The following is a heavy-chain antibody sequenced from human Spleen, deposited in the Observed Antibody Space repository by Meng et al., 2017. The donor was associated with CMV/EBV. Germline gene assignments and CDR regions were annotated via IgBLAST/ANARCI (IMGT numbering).Heavy chain of an antibody. CDR3: ARGGIAAIFGVVIIRGMDV. CDR2: IYYSGST. J-gene: IGHJ6*02. Sequence: SETLSLTCTVSGGSISSYYWSWIRLPPGKGLEWIGYIYYSGSTNYNPSLKSRVTISVDTSKNQFSLKLSSLTAADTAVYYCARGGIAAIFGVVIIRGMDVWGQGTTVTVSS. CDR1: GGSISSYY. V-gene: IGHV4-59*01. D-gene: IGHD3-3*01.